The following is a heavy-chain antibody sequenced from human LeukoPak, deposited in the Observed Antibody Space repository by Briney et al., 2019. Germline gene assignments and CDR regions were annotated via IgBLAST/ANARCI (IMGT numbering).Heavy chain of an antibody. Sequence: ASVTVSCKASGYTFTGYYMHWVRQAPGQGLEWMGWINPNSGGTNYAQKLQGRVTMTTDTSTSTAYMELRSLRSDDTAVYYCAREAGYCSGGSCYSGLYYFDYWGQGTLVTVSS. CDR3: AREAGYCSGGSCYSGLYYFDY. J-gene: IGHJ4*02. CDR1: GYTFTGYY. CDR2: INPNSGGT. D-gene: IGHD2-15*01. V-gene: IGHV1-2*02.